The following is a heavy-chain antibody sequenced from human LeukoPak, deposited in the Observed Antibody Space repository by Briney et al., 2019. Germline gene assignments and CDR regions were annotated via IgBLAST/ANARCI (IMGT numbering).Heavy chain of an antibody. Sequence: QPGGSLRLSCAASGFKFSSYGMHWVRQAPGKGLEWVGIISYDGSKEYYADSVKGRLTISRDNSKNTLYLQMNSLRAENTAVYYCAKSQVAAAFDWYFDLWGRGTLVTVSS. V-gene: IGHV3-30*18. D-gene: IGHD6-13*01. J-gene: IGHJ2*01. CDR2: ISYDGSKE. CDR1: GFKFSSYG. CDR3: AKSQVAAAFDWYFDL.